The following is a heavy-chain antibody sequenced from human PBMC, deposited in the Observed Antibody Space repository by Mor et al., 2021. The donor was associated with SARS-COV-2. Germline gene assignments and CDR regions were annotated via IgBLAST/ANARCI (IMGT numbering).Heavy chain of an antibody. CDR3: ALMVGGVIVKDATDY. V-gene: IGHV4-34*01. Sequence: NYNPSLKSRVTISVDTSKNQFSLKLSSVTAADTAVYYCALMVGGVIVKDATDYWGQGTLVTVSS. D-gene: IGHD3-16*02. J-gene: IGHJ4*02.